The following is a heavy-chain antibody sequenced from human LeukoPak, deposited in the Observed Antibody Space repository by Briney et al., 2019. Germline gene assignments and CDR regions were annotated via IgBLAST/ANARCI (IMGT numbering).Heavy chain of an antibody. CDR2: IYPDDSDT. CDR3: ARSEYYDFLTGSVWFDP. Sequence: GESLKISCEGSGYTFTTYWIAWVRQMPGKGLEWMGIIYPDDSDTRYSPSFQGQVTISVDKSISTAYLQWTSLKASDTAMYYCARSEYYDFLTGSVWFDPWGQGTLVTVSS. J-gene: IGHJ5*02. CDR1: GYTFTTYW. V-gene: IGHV5-51*01. D-gene: IGHD3-9*01.